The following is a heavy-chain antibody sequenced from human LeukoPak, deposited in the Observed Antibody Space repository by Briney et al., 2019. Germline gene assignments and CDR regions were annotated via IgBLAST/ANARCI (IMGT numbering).Heavy chain of an antibody. CDR3: AKGRMIVVISPFDY. J-gene: IGHJ4*02. Sequence: GGSLRLSCAASGFTFSSYAMNWVRQAPGKGLEWVSATSGSGSSTYYADSVKGRFTISRDNSKNTLYLQMNSLRAEGTAVYYCAKGRMIVVISPFDYWGQGTLDTVSS. CDR2: TSGSGSST. V-gene: IGHV3-23*01. D-gene: IGHD3-22*01. CDR1: GFTFSSYA.